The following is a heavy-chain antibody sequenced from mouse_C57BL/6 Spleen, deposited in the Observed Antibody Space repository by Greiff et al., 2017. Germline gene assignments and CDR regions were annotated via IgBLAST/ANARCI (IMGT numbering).Heavy chain of an antibody. CDR2: IYPGDGDT. V-gene: IGHV1-80*01. J-gene: IGHJ3*01. CDR3: AREGFYDGAWFAY. CDR1: GYAFSSYW. D-gene: IGHD2-12*01. Sequence: VQLQQSGAELVKPGASVKISCKASGYAFSSYWMNWVKQRPGKGLEWIGQIYPGDGDTNYNGKFKGKATLTADNSSSTAYMQLSSLTSEYSAVYFCAREGFYDGAWFAYWGQGTLVTVSA.